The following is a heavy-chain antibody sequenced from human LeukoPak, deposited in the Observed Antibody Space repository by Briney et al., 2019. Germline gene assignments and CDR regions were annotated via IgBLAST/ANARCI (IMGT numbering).Heavy chain of an antibody. V-gene: IGHV3-23*01. Sequence: GALRLSCAASGFTFSSYGMSWVRQAPGKGLEWVSSISSSGGRTYFADSVKGRFTISRDNSKNTLYLQMNSLRAEDAAVYFCAKAPVTSCRGAYCYPFDSWGQGTLVTVSS. CDR1: GFTFSSYG. J-gene: IGHJ4*02. CDR3: AKAPVTSCRGAYCYPFDS. D-gene: IGHD2-21*01. CDR2: ISSSGGRT.